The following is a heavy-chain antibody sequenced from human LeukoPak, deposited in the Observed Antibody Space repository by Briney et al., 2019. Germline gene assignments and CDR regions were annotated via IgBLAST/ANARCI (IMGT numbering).Heavy chain of an antibody. D-gene: IGHD3-10*01. Sequence: SVKVSCKASGRTFSSYTISWVRQAPGQGLEWMGRIIPILGIANYVQKFQGRVTITADKSTSTAYMELSSLRSEDTAVYYCARVSTMVRGVIEDYWGQGTLVTVSS. CDR3: ARVSTMVRGVIEDY. CDR2: IIPILGIA. J-gene: IGHJ4*02. CDR1: GRTFSSYT. V-gene: IGHV1-69*02.